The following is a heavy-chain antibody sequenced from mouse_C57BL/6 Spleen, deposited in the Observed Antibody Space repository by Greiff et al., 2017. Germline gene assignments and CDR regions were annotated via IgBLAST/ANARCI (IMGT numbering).Heavy chain of an antibody. CDR1: GYSFTDYN. V-gene: IGHV1-39*01. Sequence: VQLKESGPELVKPGASVKISCKASGYSFTDYNMNWVKQSNGKSLEWIGVINPNYGTTSYNQKFKGKATLTVDKSSSTAYMQLNSLTSEDSAVYYCGRNDGYSHFAYWGQGTLVTVSA. CDR3: GRNDGYSHFAY. D-gene: IGHD2-3*01. CDR2: INPNYGTT. J-gene: IGHJ3*01.